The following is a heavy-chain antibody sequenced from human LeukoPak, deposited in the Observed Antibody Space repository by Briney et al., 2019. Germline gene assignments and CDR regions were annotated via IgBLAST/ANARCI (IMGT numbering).Heavy chain of an antibody. J-gene: IGHJ6*03. CDR2: ISSNGIST. Sequence: GGSLRLSCEASGFTFSSHGLHWVRQAPGKGLEYVSGISSNGISTYNANSMKGRFTISRDNSRSRLYLQMDSLRADDTAVYYCARGGSCSGGRCYNDYYYYHMDVWGKGTTVTVSS. CDR3: ARGGSCSGGRCYNDYYYYHMDV. V-gene: IGHV3-64*01. CDR1: GFTFSSHG. D-gene: IGHD2-15*01.